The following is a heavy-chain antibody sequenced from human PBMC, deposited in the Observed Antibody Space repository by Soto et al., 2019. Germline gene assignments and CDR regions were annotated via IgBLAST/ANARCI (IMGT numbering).Heavy chain of an antibody. CDR2: IWIDGSNK. V-gene: IGHV3-33*01. D-gene: IGHD3-10*01. CDR1: GFIFSSIG. Sequence: PGGSLRLSCEAPGFIFSSIGMHWVRQAPGKGLEWLAVIWIDGSNKYYGDSVKGRFTISRENSKNPLYLKLNSLRAEDRAGFYLPRHPPDRFLDYWGQGTLVTVSS. CDR3: PRHPPDRFLDY. J-gene: IGHJ4*02.